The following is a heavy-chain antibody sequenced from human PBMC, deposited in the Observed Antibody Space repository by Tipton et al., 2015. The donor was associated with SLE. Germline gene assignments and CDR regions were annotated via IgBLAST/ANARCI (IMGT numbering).Heavy chain of an antibody. D-gene: IGHD6-13*01. J-gene: IGHJ3*02. CDR3: ARTSSSWPDAFDI. V-gene: IGHV4-4*09. CDR2: IYTSGST. CDR1: GGSISSYY. Sequence: TLSLTCTVSGGSISSYYWSWIRQPPGKGLEWIGYIYTSGSTNYNPSLKSRVTISVDTSKNQFSLKLSSVTAADTAVYYCARTSSSWPDAFDIWGQGTMVTVSS.